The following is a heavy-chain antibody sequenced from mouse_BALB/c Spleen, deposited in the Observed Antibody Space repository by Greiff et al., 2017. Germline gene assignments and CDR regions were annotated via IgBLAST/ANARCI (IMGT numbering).Heavy chain of an antibody. J-gene: IGHJ3*01. V-gene: IGHV2-9-2*01. D-gene: IGHD2-1*01. CDR2: IWTGGGT. Sequence: QVQLKQSGPGLVAPSQSLSITCTVSGFSLTSYDISWIRQPPGKGLEWLGVIWTGGGTNYNSAFMSRLSISKDNSKSQVFLKMNSLQTDDTAIYYCVRDRDGNHGAFAYWGQGTLVTVSA. CDR1: GFSLTSYD. CDR3: VRDRDGNHGAFAY.